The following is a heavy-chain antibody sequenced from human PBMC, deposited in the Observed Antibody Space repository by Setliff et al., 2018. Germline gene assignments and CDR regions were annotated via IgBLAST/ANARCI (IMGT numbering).Heavy chain of an antibody. D-gene: IGHD3-3*01. V-gene: IGHV1-46*03. J-gene: IGHJ3*02. Sequence: ASVKVSCKAFGYTFAKYGTSWARQAPGQGLEWMGIINPSGGLTRYAQKFQGRVTMTRDTSTSTVYMEVSSLRSEDTAVYYCARDRYYNSWSGTSITAPHDAFDIWGQGTMVTVSS. CDR1: GYTFAKYG. CDR3: ARDRYYNSWSGTSITAPHDAFDI. CDR2: INPSGGLT.